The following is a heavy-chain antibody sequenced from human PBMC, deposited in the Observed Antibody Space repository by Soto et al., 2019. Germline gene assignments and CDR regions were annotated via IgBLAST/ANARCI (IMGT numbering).Heavy chain of an antibody. CDR1: GFTFSSYS. J-gene: IGHJ6*03. CDR2: ISSSSSTI. V-gene: IGHV3-48*01. D-gene: IGHD2-2*01. Sequence: PGGSLRLSCAASGFTFSSYSMNWVRQAPGKGLEWVSYISSSSSTIYYADSVKGRFTISRDNAKNSLYLQMNSLRAEDTAVYYCARGRGYCSSTSCYYPQNYYYYYMDVWGKGTTVTVSS. CDR3: ARGRGYCSSTSCYYPQNYYYYYMDV.